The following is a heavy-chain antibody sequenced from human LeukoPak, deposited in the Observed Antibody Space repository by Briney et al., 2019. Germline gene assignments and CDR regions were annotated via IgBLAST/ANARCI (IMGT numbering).Heavy chain of an antibody. CDR2: MFYTGSG. Sequence: SETLSLTCTVSGGSMSNYYWNWIRQPPGKGLEWIGYMFYTGSGKYNPSLKSRVTISVDTSKRQISLKLTSVTAADTAVYYCATNLPGYSYGYWVVWGQGTLVTVSS. D-gene: IGHD5-18*01. J-gene: IGHJ4*02. CDR3: ATNLPGYSYGYWVV. V-gene: IGHV4-59*01. CDR1: GGSMSNYY.